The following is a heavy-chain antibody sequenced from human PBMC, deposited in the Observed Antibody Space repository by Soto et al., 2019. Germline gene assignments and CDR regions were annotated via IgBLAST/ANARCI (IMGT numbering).Heavy chain of an antibody. V-gene: IGHV3-49*03. CDR3: TRERGGLKQLKLGRYYFDY. J-gene: IGHJ4*02. D-gene: IGHD6-13*01. CDR2: IRSKAYGGTT. CDR1: GFTFGDYA. Sequence: GGSLRLSCTASGFTFGDYAMSWFRQAPGKGLEWVGFIRSKAYGGTTEYAASVKGRFTISRDDSKSIAYLQMNSLKTEDTAVYYCTRERGGLKQLKLGRYYFDYWGQGTLVTVSS.